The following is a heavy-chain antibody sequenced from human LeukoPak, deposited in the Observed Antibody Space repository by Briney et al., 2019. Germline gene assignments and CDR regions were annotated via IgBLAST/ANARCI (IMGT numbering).Heavy chain of an antibody. J-gene: IGHJ4*02. CDR3: ARGGSGVNYDQINFDY. Sequence: PGGSLRLSCAASGFTFSSYGMLCVRQAPGKGLEWVSYISSSGSAIYYADSVKGRFTISRDNAKNSLYLQMNSLRAEDTAVYYCARGGSGVNYDQINFDYWGQGTLVTVSS. CDR2: ISSSGSAI. V-gene: IGHV3-48*04. CDR1: GFTFSSYG. D-gene: IGHD3-3*01.